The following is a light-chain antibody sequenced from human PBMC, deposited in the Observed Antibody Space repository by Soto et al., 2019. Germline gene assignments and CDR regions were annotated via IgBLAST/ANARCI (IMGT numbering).Light chain of an antibody. CDR3: QQFNNWPHT. Sequence: EIVLTQSPATLSVSPGERATLSCRASQSVNQKLGWYQQKPGQAPRLLIYVASYRATGIPARFSGSGSVTEYTRTISNLQAEDFAVYYCQQFNNWPHTFGQGTRLEIK. CDR1: QSVNQK. V-gene: IGKV3-15*01. J-gene: IGKJ2*01. CDR2: VAS.